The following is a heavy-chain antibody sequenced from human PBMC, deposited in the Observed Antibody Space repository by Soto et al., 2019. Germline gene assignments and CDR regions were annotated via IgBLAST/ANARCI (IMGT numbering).Heavy chain of an antibody. V-gene: IGHV4-34*01. CDR2: INHSGST. J-gene: IGHJ6*02. CDR3: ARGRYDFWSGHTAGMDV. CDR1: GGSFSGYY. Sequence: QVQLQQWGAGLLKPSETLSLTCAVYGGSFSGYYWSWIRQPPWKGLEWIGEINHSGSTNYNPSLKSRVTISVDTSKNQFSLKLSSVTAADTAVYYCARGRYDFWSGHTAGMDVWGQGTTVTVSS. D-gene: IGHD3-3*01.